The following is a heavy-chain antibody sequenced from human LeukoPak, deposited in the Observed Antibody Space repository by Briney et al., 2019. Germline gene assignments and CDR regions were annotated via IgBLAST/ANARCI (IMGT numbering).Heavy chain of an antibody. Sequence: GGSLRPSCAASGFSFSSYEMNWVRQAPGKGLEWVSYISSSGSTIYYADSVKGRFTISRDNAKNSLYLQMNSLRAEDTAVYYCAELGITMIGGVWGKGTTVTISS. D-gene: IGHD3-10*02. V-gene: IGHV3-48*03. CDR1: GFSFSSYE. J-gene: IGHJ6*04. CDR3: AELGITMIGGV. CDR2: ISSSGSTI.